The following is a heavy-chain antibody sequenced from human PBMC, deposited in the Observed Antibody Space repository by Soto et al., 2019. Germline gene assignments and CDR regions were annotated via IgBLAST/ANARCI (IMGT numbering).Heavy chain of an antibody. CDR1: GFTFRSYA. CDR3: AKRRGAGGHFDY. D-gene: IGHD2-15*01. CDR2: VSIGGST. Sequence: DVQLLESGGGLGQPEGSLRLSCAASGFTFRSYAMGWVRQGPGKGLEWVAVVSIGGSTHYADSVRGRFTISRDNSKNMLSLQMNSLTAEDTAVYFCAKRRGAGGHFDYWGQGALVTVSS. J-gene: IGHJ4*02. V-gene: IGHV3-23*01.